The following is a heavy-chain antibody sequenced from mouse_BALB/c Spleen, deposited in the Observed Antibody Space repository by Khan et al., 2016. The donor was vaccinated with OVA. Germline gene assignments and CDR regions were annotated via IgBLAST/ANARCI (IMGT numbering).Heavy chain of an antibody. D-gene: IGHD1-1*01. CDR1: GYTFTSYD. CDR2: MYPGDGTT. V-gene: IGHV1S56*01. CDR3: ARAGVRGVALDY. Sequence: QVQLQQAGPELVKPGALVKISCKASGYTFTSYDINWVKQRPGQGLEWNGWMYPGDGTTKYNEKFKGKATLTADNSSSTAYMQLSSLTSEDSAVYFGARAGVRGVALDYWGQGTSVTVSS. J-gene: IGHJ4*01.